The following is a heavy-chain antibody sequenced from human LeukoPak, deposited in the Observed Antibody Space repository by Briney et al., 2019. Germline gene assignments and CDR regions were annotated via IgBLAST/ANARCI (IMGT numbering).Heavy chain of an antibody. D-gene: IGHD3-22*01. CDR1: GFTFSSYA. CDR2: ISGSGGST. J-gene: IGHJ4*02. Sequence: GGSLRLSCAASGFTFSSYAMSWVRQAPGKGLEWVSAISGSGGSTYYADSVKGRFTISRDNSKNTLYLQMNSLRAEDTAVYYCASSMIVVVRKGYFDYWGQGTLVTVSS. CDR3: ASSMIVVVRKGYFDY. V-gene: IGHV3-23*01.